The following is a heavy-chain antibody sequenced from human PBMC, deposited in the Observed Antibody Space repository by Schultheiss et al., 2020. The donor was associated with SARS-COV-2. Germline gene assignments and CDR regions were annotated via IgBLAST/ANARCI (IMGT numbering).Heavy chain of an antibody. CDR3: ARGYSSSWANNWFDP. CDR2: IYYSGST. CDR1: GGSISSGDYY. Sequence: SQTLSLTCTVSGGSISSGDYYWSWIRQPPGKGLEWIGYIYYSGSTNYNPSLKSRVTISVDTSKNQFSLKLSSVTAADTAVYYCARGYSSSWANNWFDPWGQGTLVTVSS. V-gene: IGHV4-61*08. J-gene: IGHJ5*02. D-gene: IGHD6-13*01.